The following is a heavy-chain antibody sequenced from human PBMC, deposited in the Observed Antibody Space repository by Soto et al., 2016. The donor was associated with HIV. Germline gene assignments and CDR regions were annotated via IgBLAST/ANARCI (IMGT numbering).Heavy chain of an antibody. CDR3: AEGGEGVGWRWIPFARRPTDFDY. CDR1: GFTFSSYA. J-gene: IGHJ4*02. CDR2: ISSNGGST. V-gene: IGHV3-64*01. D-gene: IGHD5-18*01. Sequence: EVQLVESGGGLVQPGGSLRLSCAASGFTFSSYAMHWVRQAPGKGLEYVSAISSNGGSTYYANSVKGRFTISRDNSKNTLYLQMGSLRAEDMAVYYCAEGGEGVGWRWIPFARRPTDFDYWGQGTLVTVSS.